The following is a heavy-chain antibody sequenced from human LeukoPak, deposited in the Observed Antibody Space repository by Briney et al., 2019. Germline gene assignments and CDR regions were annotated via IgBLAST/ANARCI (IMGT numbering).Heavy chain of an antibody. V-gene: IGHV5-10-1*01. J-gene: IGHJ6*04. CDR2: IDPSGSYT. CDR1: GYSFTSYW. Sequence: GESLRISCKGSGYSFTSYWISWVRQMPGKGLEWMGRIDPSGSYTNYSPSFQGHVTISADKSISTAYLQWSSLKASDTAMYYCARPAVPAAIDYYYGMDVWGKGTTVTVSS. D-gene: IGHD2-2*01. CDR3: ARPAVPAAIDYYYGMDV.